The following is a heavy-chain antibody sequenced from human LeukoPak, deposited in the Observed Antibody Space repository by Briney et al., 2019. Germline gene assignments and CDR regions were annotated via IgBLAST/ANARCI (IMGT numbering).Heavy chain of an antibody. J-gene: IGHJ4*02. CDR2: IYHSGST. V-gene: IGHV4-4*02. CDR1: GGSISSSNW. D-gene: IGHD6-13*01. CDR3: ARAGTRKRWYSSSWYDY. Sequence: PSGTLSLTCAVSGGSISSSNWWSWVRQPPGKGLEWIGEIYHSGSTNYNPSLKSRVTISVDTSKNQFSLKLSSVTAADTAVYYCARAGTRKRWYSSSWYDYWGQGTLVTVSS.